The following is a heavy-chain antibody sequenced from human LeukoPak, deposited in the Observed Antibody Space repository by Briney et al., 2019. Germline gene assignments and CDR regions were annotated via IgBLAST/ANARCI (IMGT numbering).Heavy chain of an antibody. Sequence: GGSLRLSCATSGFSFNSYGMNWVLQAPGKGLEWVSYISVSDGTIYYADSVKGRFTISSDNAKNSLFLQMNSLRVEDTPIYYCTRDTHFYDYWGQGTLVTVSS. D-gene: IGHD2/OR15-2a*01. CDR2: ISVSDGTI. CDR1: GFSFNSYG. J-gene: IGHJ4*02. V-gene: IGHV3-48*01. CDR3: TRDTHFYDY.